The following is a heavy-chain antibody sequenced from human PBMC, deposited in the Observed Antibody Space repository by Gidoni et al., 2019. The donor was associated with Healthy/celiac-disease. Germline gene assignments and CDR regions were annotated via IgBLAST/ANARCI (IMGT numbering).Heavy chain of an antibody. CDR2: ISSISSYI. D-gene: IGHD2-2*01. Sequence: EVQLVESGGGLVKPGGSRRLACAASGFTFSSYSMNWVRQAPGKGLECVSSISSISSYIYYADSVKGRFTISRDNAKNSLYLQMNSLRAEDTAVYYCARGGNALFDCWGQGTLVTVSS. CDR1: GFTFSSYS. CDR3: ARGGNALFDC. J-gene: IGHJ4*02. V-gene: IGHV3-21*01.